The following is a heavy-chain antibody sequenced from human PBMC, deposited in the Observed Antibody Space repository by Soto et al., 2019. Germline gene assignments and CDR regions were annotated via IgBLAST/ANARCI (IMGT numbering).Heavy chain of an antibody. CDR1: GGSISSSSYY. CDR2: IYYSGST. V-gene: IGHV4-39*01. D-gene: IGHD1-26*01. CDR3: ATPLSGSYYFDY. Sequence: SETLSLTCTVSGGSISSSSYYWGWIRQPPGKGLEWIGSIYYSGSTYYNPSLKSRVTISVDTSKNQFSLKLSSVTAADTAVYYCATPLSGSYYFDYWGQGTLVTVSS. J-gene: IGHJ4*02.